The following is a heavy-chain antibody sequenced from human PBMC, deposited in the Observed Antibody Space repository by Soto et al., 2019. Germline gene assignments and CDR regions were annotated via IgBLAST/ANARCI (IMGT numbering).Heavy chain of an antibody. D-gene: IGHD3-22*01. V-gene: IGHV1-46*01. CDR3: MRLCYYDNSGHEGDY. CDR2: INSSDGST. J-gene: IGHJ4*02. CDR1: GYNFINYY. Sequence: QVQLLQSGAEVKKPGASVKVSCKTSGYNFINYYIHWVRQAPGQGLEWMALINSSDGSTTYAQKFKGRVTMTRDTSTSTVYMELSSLRSEDMAVYYCMRLCYYDNSGHEGDYWGQGTLVTVSS.